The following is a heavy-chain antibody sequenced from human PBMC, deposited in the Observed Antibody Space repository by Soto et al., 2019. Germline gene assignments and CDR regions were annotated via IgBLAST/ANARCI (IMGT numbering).Heavy chain of an antibody. CDR2: VSWNSGAK. CDR1: GFSFDDFV. J-gene: IGHJ4*02. Sequence: GGSLRLSCVASGFSFDDFVMNWVRQRPGKGLEWVSSVSWNSGAKLYADSVKGRFAISRDSAKKSVYLQMNSLRPDDTAFYYCAKGVASSVPALDYWGQGTLVTVSS. V-gene: IGHV3-9*01. D-gene: IGHD2-21*02. CDR3: AKGVASSVPALDY.